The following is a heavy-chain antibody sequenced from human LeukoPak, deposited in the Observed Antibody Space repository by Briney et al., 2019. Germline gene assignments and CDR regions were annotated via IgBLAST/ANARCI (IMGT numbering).Heavy chain of an antibody. Sequence: GRSLRLSCAASGFTFSAYAMGWVRQAPGKGLEWVSLISASGGSTYYADSVKGRFTISRDNSKHTLSLQMNILRAEDTAVYYCALGYCSGGDCYAKPDYFDHWGQGTLVTVSS. CDR1: GFTFSAYA. CDR3: ALGYCSGGDCYAKPDYFDH. CDR2: ISASGGST. D-gene: IGHD2-15*01. J-gene: IGHJ4*02. V-gene: IGHV3-23*01.